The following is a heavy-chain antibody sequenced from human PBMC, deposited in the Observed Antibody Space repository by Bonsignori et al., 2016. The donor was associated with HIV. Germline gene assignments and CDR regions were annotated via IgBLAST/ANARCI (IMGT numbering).Heavy chain of an antibody. CDR2: VSPSGIT. Sequence: WIRQPPGKGLEWVGEVSPSGITFYNPSLKGRVTISIDTSKNQFSLKLESLTAADTAVYYCARGTTTRPWASRTVKWFDPWGQGTLVTVSS. CDR3: ARGTTTRPWASRTVKWFDP. D-gene: IGHD4-17*01. J-gene: IGHJ5*02. V-gene: IGHV4-34*01.